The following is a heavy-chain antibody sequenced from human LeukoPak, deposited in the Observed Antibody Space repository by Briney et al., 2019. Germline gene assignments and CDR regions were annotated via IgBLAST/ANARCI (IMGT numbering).Heavy chain of an antibody. V-gene: IGHV3-23*01. CDR1: GFTFSSYA. CDR3: ARERFHDY. J-gene: IGHJ4*02. D-gene: IGHD2-21*01. CDR2: ISDSGVKT. Sequence: GGSLRLSCAASGFTFSSYAMSWVRQAPGKGLEWVSDISDSGVKTHYADSVRGRFTISRDNSKNTLYLQMNSLRAEDTAVYYCARERFHDYWGQGTLVTVSS.